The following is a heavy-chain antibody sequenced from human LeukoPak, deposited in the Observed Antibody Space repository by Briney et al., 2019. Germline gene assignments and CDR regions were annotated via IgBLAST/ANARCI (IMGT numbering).Heavy chain of an antibody. CDR2: IWYDGSNK. CDR3: ARGGSSWYSSSFDY. J-gene: IGHJ4*02. Sequence: PGGSLRLSCAASGITFSTYGMHWVRQAPGKGLEWVAVIWYDGSNKYYADSVKGRFTISRDNSKNTLYLQMNSLRAEDTAVYYCARGGSSWYSSSFDYWGQGTLVTVSS. D-gene: IGHD6-13*01. V-gene: IGHV3-33*01. CDR1: GITFSTYG.